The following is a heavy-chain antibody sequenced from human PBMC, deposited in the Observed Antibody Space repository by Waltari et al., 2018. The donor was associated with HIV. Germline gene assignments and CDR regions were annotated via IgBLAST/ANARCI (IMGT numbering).Heavy chain of an antibody. V-gene: IGHV4-34*01. CDR3: ARRYSSSLGY. D-gene: IGHD6-6*01. Sequence: QVQLQQWGAGLLKPSETLSLTCAVYGGSFSGYYWSWIRQPPGKGLEWIGEINHSGSTNYNPSLKSRVTISVDTSKNQFSLKLSSVTAADTAVYYCARRYSSSLGYWGQGTLVTVSS. CDR1: GGSFSGYY. J-gene: IGHJ4*02. CDR2: INHSGST.